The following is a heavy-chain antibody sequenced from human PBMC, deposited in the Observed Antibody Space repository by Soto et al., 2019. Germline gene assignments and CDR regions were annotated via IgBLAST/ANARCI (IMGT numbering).Heavy chain of an antibody. J-gene: IGHJ6*02. CDR2: ISSSSSYT. V-gene: IGHV3-11*06. Sequence: GGSLRLSCAASGFTFSDYYMNWIRQAPGKGLEWVSYISSSSSYTNYADSVKGRFTISRDNAKNSLYLQMNSLRAEDTAVYYWARDLYVDTAIVTGYYYHNGMDVWGQGTTVTVSS. D-gene: IGHD5-18*01. CDR1: GFTFSDYY. CDR3: ARDLYVDTAIVTGYYYHNGMDV.